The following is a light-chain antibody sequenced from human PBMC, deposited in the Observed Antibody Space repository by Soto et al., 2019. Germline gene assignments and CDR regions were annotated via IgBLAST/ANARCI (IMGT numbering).Light chain of an antibody. J-gene: IGKJ1*01. CDR1: QSVDSN. CDR2: GAS. CDR3: QQNNAWPLT. V-gene: IGKV3-15*01. Sequence: ETVMTQSPATLSVSPGERVTLSCRASQSVDSNLAWYQQKPGQTPRLLIYGASTRATGFPARFSGSGSGTEFTLTISSLQSEDFAVYYCQQNNAWPLTFGQGTKVEIK.